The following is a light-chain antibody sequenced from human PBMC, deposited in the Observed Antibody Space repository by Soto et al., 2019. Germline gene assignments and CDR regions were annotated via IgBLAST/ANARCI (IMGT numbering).Light chain of an antibody. CDR2: AAS. V-gene: IGKV1-27*01. Sequence: DIQMTQSPSSVSASVGDRVTITCRASQGISNYLAWYQQKPGKVPKLLIYAASTLQSGVPSRFSGSGSGTDFTLTISSLQPEDVATYYCQKYNSALALTFGGGTKVDNK. CDR3: QKYNSALALT. CDR1: QGISNY. J-gene: IGKJ4*01.